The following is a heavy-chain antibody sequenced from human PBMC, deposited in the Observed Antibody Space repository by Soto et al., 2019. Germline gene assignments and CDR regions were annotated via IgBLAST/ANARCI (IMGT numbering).Heavy chain of an antibody. CDR2: ISYDGSNK. CDR3: AKDDELELRYYYYGMDV. V-gene: IGHV3-30*18. J-gene: IGHJ6*02. CDR1: GFTFSSYG. Sequence: QVQLVESGGGVVQPGRSLRLSCAASGFTFSSYGMHWVRQAPGKGLEWVAVISYDGSNKYYADSVKGRFTIFRDNSKNTLYLQMNSLRAEDTAVYYCAKDDELELRYYYYGMDVWGQGTTVTVSS. D-gene: IGHD1-7*01.